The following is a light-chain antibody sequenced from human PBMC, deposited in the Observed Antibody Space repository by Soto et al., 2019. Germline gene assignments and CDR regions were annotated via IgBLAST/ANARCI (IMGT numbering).Light chain of an antibody. CDR1: QGISSY. V-gene: IGKV1-8*01. CDR2: AAS. CDR3: QQYYSYPQT. Sequence: AIRMTQSPSSFSASTGDRVTITCRASQGISSYLAWYQQKPGKAPKLLIYAASTLQSGVPSRFSGSGSGTDFTLTISCLQSEDFATYYCQQYYSYPQTLGQGTKVDI. J-gene: IGKJ1*01.